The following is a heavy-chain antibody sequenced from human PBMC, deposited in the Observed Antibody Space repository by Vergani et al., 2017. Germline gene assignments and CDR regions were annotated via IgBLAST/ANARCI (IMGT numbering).Heavy chain of an antibody. CDR3: AKDRGYCSGGRCPGGPY. Sequence: EVQLVESGGGLVQPGGSLRLSCAASGFTFSSYAMSWVRQAPGKGLEWVSAISGSGGSTYYADSVKGRFTISRDNSKNTLYLQMNSLRAEDTAVYYCAKDRGYCSGGRCPGGPYWGQGTLVTVSS. V-gene: IGHV3-23*04. D-gene: IGHD2-15*01. CDR1: GFTFSSYA. CDR2: ISGSGGST. J-gene: IGHJ4*02.